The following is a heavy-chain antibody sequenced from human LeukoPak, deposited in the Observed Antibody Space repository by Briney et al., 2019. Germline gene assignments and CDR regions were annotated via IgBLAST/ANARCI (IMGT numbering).Heavy chain of an antibody. D-gene: IGHD3-22*01. CDR2: TYYRSKWYN. Sequence: SQTLSLTCALSWIRASSNSAAWSCIRQSPSRGLEWLGRTYYRSKWYNDYAVSVRGRITINPDTSKNQFSLHLNSVTPEDTAVYYCARGSHDSTWYWGQGTLVTVSS. V-gene: IGHV6-1*01. CDR3: ARGSHDSTWY. J-gene: IGHJ4*02. CDR1: WIRASSNSAA.